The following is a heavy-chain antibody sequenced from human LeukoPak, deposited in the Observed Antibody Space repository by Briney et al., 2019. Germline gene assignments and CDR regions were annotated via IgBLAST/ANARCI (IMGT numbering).Heavy chain of an antibody. D-gene: IGHD3-9*01. CDR1: GFTFSSYA. J-gene: IGHJ4*02. CDR2: ISGSGGST. CDR3: AKEHAYYDILTGYYSPPGAFDY. V-gene: IGHV3-23*01. Sequence: GGSLRLSCAASGFTFSSYAMSWVRQAPGKGLEWVSAISGSGGSTYYADSVKGRFTISRDNSKNTLYLQMNSLRAKDTAVYYCAKEHAYYDILTGYYSPPGAFDYWGQGTLVTVSS.